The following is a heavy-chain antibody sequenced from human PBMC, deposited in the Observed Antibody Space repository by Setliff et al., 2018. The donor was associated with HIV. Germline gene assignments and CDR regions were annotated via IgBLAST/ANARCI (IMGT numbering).Heavy chain of an antibody. CDR3: AREGRPVKFDS. CDR2: IHTSGNA. V-gene: IGHV4-61*09. Sequence: LSLTCTVSGGSISSGTYFWSWIRQPAGKGLEWIGHIHTSGNANYNPSLNSRVTISVDTSKNQFSLRLSSVTAADTAVYYCAREGRPVKFDSWGQGTLVTVSS. D-gene: IGHD3-9*01. J-gene: IGHJ4*02. CDR1: GGSISSGTYF.